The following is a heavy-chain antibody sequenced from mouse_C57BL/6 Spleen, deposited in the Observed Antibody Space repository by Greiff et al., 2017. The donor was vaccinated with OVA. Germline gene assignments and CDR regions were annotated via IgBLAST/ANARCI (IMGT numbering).Heavy chain of an antibody. CDR2: IYPGDGDT. Sequence: QVHVKQSGAELVKPGASVKISCKASGYAFSSYWMNWVKQRPGKGLEWIGQIYPGDGDTNYNGKFKGKATLTADKSSSTAYMQLSSLTSEDSAVYFCAITYYYGSSYWYFDVWGTGTTVTVSS. J-gene: IGHJ1*03. D-gene: IGHD1-1*01. CDR3: AITYYYGSSYWYFDV. V-gene: IGHV1-80*01. CDR1: GYAFSSYW.